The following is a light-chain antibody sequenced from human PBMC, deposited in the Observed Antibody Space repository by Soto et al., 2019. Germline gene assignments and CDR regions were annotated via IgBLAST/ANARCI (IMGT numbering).Light chain of an antibody. CDR2: GAS. CDR3: QQYGSSPRT. Sequence: EIVLTQSPGTLPLSPGERATLSCRASQSVSSSYLGWYQQKPGQAPRLLIFGASNRATGIPDRFSGSGSGTDFTLTISRLEPEDFAVYYCQQYGSSPRTFGQGTRLEIK. J-gene: IGKJ5*01. CDR1: QSVSSSY. V-gene: IGKV3-20*01.